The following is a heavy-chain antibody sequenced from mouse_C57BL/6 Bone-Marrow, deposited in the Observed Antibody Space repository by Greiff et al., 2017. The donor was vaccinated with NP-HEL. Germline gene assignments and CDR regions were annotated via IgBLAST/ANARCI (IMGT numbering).Heavy chain of an antibody. Sequence: VMLVESGPGLVQPSQSLSITCTVSGFSLTSYGVHWVRQSPGKGLEWLGVIWSGGSTDYNAAFISRLSISKDNSKSQVFFKMNSLQADDTAIYYCARSQTAQATWLAYWGQGTLVTVSA. J-gene: IGHJ3*01. D-gene: IGHD3-2*02. V-gene: IGHV2-2*01. CDR3: ARSQTAQATWLAY. CDR1: GFSLTSYG. CDR2: IWSGGST.